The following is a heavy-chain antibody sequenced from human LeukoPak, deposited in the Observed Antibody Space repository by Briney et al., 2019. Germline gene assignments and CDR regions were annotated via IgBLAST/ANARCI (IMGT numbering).Heavy chain of an antibody. J-gene: IGHJ5*02. CDR3: ARRVYSGSYYFWFDP. Sequence: GGSLRLSCAASGFTFSSCGMHWVRQAPGKGLEWVAVIWYDGSNKYYADSVKGRFTISRDNSKNTLYLQMNSLRAEDTAVYYCARRVYSGSYYFWFDPWGQGTLVTVSS. CDR1: GFTFSSCG. D-gene: IGHD1-26*01. V-gene: IGHV3-33*01. CDR2: IWYDGSNK.